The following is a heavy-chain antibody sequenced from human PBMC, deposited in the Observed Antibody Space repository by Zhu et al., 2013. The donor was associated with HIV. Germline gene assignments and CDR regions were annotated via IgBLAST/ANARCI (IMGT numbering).Heavy chain of an antibody. J-gene: IGHJ3*02. V-gene: IGHV1-18*01. CDR3: GRDAVGATGFDI. D-gene: IGHD1-26*01. Sequence: QVXLVQSGAEVMQPGASVKVSCKASGYTFTDYGITWVRQAPGQGLEFMGWGSTYNLYRMLAPKFQGRVTMTTDKSTSTVYMELRSLRSDDTATYYCGRDAVGATGFDIWGQGTMVIVSS. CDR1: GYTFTDYG. CDR2: GSTYNLYR.